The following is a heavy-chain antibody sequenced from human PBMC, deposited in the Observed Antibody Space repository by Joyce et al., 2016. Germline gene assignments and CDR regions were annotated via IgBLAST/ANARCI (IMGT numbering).Heavy chain of an antibody. CDR2: INNDGTSS. Sequence: DVQLVESGGGSVHPGGSLRLSCAASGFTFGMYWMHWVRQAPGKGPMYISCINNDGTSSSYADSVKGRFTISRDNAGNTVYLQMNRLRVEDTAVYYCARGGFSHSMDVWGQGTTATVSS. CDR1: GFTFGMYW. CDR3: ARGGFSHSMDV. J-gene: IGHJ6*02. D-gene: IGHD5-18*01. V-gene: IGHV3-74*01.